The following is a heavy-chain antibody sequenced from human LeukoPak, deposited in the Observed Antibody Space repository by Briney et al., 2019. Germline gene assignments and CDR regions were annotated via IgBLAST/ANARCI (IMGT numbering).Heavy chain of an antibody. D-gene: IGHD4-23*01. V-gene: IGHV4-59*01. Sequence: SSETLSLTCTVSGGSISSYYWSWIRQPPGKGLEWIGYIYYSGSTNYNPSLKSRVTISVDTSKNQFSLKLSSATAADTAVYYCARELGGNSLAFDIWGQGTMVTVSS. J-gene: IGHJ3*02. CDR3: ARELGGNSLAFDI. CDR1: GGSISSYY. CDR2: IYYSGST.